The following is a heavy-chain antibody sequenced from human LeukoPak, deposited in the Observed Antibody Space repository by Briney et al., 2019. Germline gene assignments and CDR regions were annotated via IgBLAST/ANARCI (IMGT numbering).Heavy chain of an antibody. D-gene: IGHD2-2*01. J-gene: IGHJ4*02. CDR3: ARESSPLDY. Sequence: GGSLRLPCAASGFTFSSYAMHWVRQAPGKGLEWVAVISYDGSNKYYADSVKGRFTISRDNSKNTLYLQMNSLRAEDTAVYYCARESSPLDYWGQGTLVTVSS. CDR1: GFTFSSYA. CDR2: ISYDGSNK. V-gene: IGHV3-30-3*01.